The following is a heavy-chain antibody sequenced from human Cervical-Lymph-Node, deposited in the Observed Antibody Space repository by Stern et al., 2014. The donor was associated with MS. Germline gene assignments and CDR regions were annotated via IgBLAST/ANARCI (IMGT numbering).Heavy chain of an antibody. CDR1: GFSFSAYW. CDR3: ARDCGSGTRHNPYYYYGMDV. Sequence: EVQLVQSGGGLVQPGGSLRLSCAPSGFSFSAYWMTWVRQAPGKGLQWVASIKQDGSETYYVDSVKGRFTIIRDNAKDSHSLQMTTLSAEDTAVYCCARDCGSGTRHNPYYYYGMDVWGQGTTVTVSS. J-gene: IGHJ6*02. D-gene: IGHD2-2*01. V-gene: IGHV3-7*01. CDR2: IKQDGSET.